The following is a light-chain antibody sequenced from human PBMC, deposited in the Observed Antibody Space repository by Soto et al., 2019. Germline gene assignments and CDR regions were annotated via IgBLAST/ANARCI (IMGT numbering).Light chain of an antibody. Sequence: EIVLTQSPGTLSLSPGERATLSCRASQSVSSSYLAWYQQKPGQAPRLLIYGASSRATGIPDRFSGSGSGTDFTLTISRLEPEDVAVYYCQQYGSSLFGGGTKVDIK. CDR2: GAS. V-gene: IGKV3-20*01. J-gene: IGKJ4*01. CDR1: QSVSSSY. CDR3: QQYGSSL.